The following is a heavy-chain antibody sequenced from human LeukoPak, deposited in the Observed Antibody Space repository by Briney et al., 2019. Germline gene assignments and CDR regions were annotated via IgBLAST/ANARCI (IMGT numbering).Heavy chain of an antibody. D-gene: IGHD1-1*01. J-gene: IGHJ6*03. Sequence: GGSLRLSCAASGFTFSNYWIHWVRQAPGKGLVWVSRVSTDGSSTTYADSVKGRFTISRDNAKNSLYLQMNSLRAEDTAVYYCARARRNGKNLSIEDYYYYYYMDVWGKGTTVTVSS. CDR3: ARARRNGKNLSIEDYYYYYYMDV. V-gene: IGHV3-74*03. CDR2: VSTDGSST. CDR1: GFTFSNYW.